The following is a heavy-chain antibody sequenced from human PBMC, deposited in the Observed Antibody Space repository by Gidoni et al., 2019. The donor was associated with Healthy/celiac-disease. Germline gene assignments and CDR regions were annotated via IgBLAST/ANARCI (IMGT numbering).Heavy chain of an antibody. CDR3: ARFRGGDSDAFDI. Sequence: QVQLQESGPGLVKPSETLSLTCTVSGCSIRSYDWRWIRQPPGKGLEWIGYIYYSGSTNYNPSLKSRVTISVDTSKNQFSLKLSSVTAADTAVYYCARFRGGDSDAFDIWGQGTMVTVSS. D-gene: IGHD2-21*02. V-gene: IGHV4-59*01. CDR1: GCSIRSYD. J-gene: IGHJ3*02. CDR2: IYYSGST.